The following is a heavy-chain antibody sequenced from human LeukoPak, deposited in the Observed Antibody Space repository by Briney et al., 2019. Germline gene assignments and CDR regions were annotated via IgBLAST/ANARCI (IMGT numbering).Heavy chain of an antibody. D-gene: IGHD3-10*01. CDR1: GYTFTSYD. J-gene: IGHJ3*02. CDR2: MNPNSGNT. Sequence: ASVKVSCKASGYTFTSYDINWVRQATGQGLEWMGWMNPNSGNTGYAQKFQGRVTMTRNTSISTAYMELSSLRSEDTAVYYCARVQSHYYGSGSAFDIWGQGTMVTVSS. CDR3: ARVQSHYYGSGSAFDI. V-gene: IGHV1-8*01.